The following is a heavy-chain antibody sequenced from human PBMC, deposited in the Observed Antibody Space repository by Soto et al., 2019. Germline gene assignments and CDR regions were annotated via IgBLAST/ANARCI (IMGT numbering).Heavy chain of an antibody. CDR3: ARSLTYSYGFDRFDY. CDR2: IYPSDSDT. Sequence: PVATLKLSCKGSGYSFTSYWIGWVRQMRGKGLELMGIIYPSDSDTRYSPSFQGQVTISADKSISAAYLQWSSLKASDTATYYCARSLTYSYGFDRFDYWGQGTLVTVSS. D-gene: IGHD5-18*01. V-gene: IGHV5-51*01. CDR1: GYSFTSYW. J-gene: IGHJ4*02.